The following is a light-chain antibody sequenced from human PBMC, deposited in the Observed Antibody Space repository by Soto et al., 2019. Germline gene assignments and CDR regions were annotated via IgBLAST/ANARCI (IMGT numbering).Light chain of an antibody. J-gene: IGKJ1*01. V-gene: IGKV1-27*01. CDR3: QKYDRVPGT. CDR1: QGISHY. Sequence: DIQMTQSPSSLSASGGDRVSITCRASQGISHYLAWYQQKPGKVPKLLIYEASTLQSGVPSRFSGSGSGTEFTLTISSLQPEDVATYYCQKYDRVPGTFGQGTKVEI. CDR2: EAS.